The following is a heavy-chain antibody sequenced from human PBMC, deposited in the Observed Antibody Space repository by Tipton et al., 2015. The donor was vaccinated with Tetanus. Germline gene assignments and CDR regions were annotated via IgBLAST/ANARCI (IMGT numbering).Heavy chain of an antibody. D-gene: IGHD3-9*01. CDR3: ARRGGDFLTGYYDS. CDR1: GGSISSSNYY. Sequence: TLSLTCTVSGGSISSSNYYWGWIHQPPGNGLEWIGRIYYSGSTSYNPSLKSRVTISVDTSKNQFSLELNSVTAADTAVYYCARRGGDFLTGYYDSWGQGTLVTVSS. J-gene: IGHJ4*02. V-gene: IGHV4-39*01. CDR2: IYYSGST.